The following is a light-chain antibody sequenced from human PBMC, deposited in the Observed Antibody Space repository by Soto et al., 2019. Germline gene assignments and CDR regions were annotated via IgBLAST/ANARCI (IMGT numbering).Light chain of an antibody. CDR2: GAS. CDR3: QQYNNWPPVT. CDR1: QSVSNN. Sequence: EIVMTQPPATLSVSPGERATLSCRASQSVSNNLAWNQQKPGQTPRLLIYGASTRATGIPVRFSGSGSGTEFTLTISSLQSEDFAVYYCQQYNNWPPVTFGQGTKLEIK. V-gene: IGKV3-15*01. J-gene: IGKJ2*01.